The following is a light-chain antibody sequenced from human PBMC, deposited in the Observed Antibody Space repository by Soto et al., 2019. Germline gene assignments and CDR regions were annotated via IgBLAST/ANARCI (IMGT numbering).Light chain of an antibody. CDR2: EGS. Sequence: QSALTQPASVSGSPGQSITISCTGTSSDVGSYNLVSWYQQHPGKAPKLMIYEGSKRPSGVSNRFSRSKSGHTASLTISGLQAEDEADYYCSSYAGSSTFVFRHATTVTVL. J-gene: IGLJ1*01. V-gene: IGLV2-23*01. CDR3: SSYAGSSTFV. CDR1: SSDVGSYNL.